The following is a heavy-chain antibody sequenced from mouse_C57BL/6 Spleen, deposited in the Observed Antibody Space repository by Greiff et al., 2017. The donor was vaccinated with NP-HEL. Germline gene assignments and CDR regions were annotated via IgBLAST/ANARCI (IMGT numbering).Heavy chain of an antibody. CDR1: GFTFSSYA. Sequence: EVNLVESGGGLVKPGGSLKLSCAASGFTFSSYAMSWVRQTPEKRLEWVATISDGGSYTYYPDNVKGRFTISRDNAKNNLYLQMSHLKSEDTAMYYCARDGSNYWYFDVWGTGTTVTVSS. V-gene: IGHV5-4*01. D-gene: IGHD2-5*01. J-gene: IGHJ1*03. CDR3: ARDGSNYWYFDV. CDR2: ISDGGSYT.